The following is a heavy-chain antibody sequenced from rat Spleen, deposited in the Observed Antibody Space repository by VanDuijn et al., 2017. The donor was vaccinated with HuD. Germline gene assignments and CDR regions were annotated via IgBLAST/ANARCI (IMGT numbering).Heavy chain of an antibody. CDR1: GFTFSDYA. D-gene: IGHD1-2*01. J-gene: IGHJ2*01. Sequence: EVQLVESGGGLVQPGNSLKLSCAASGFTFSDYAMAWVRQSPKKGLEWVASITNAAGKVYYPDSVKGRFTISRDNAKSTLYLQMDSLRSEDTATYYCVRHRDYYNSYVYAFDYWGQGVMVTVSS. CDR2: ITNAAGKV. CDR3: VRHRDYYNSYVYAFDY. V-gene: IGHV5-25*01.